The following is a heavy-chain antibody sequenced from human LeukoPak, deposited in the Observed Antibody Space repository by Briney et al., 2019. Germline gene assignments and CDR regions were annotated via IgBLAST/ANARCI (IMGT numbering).Heavy chain of an antibody. V-gene: IGHV4-59*01. CDR3: ARTHYSGYDETDY. CDR1: GGSISSYY. Sequence: KPSETLSLTCTVSGGSISSYYWSWIRQPPGKGLEWIGYIYYSGSTNYNPSLKSRVTISVDTSKNQFSLKLSSVTAADTAVYYCARTHYSGYDETDYWGQGPLVTVSS. CDR2: IYYSGST. D-gene: IGHD5-12*01. J-gene: IGHJ4*02.